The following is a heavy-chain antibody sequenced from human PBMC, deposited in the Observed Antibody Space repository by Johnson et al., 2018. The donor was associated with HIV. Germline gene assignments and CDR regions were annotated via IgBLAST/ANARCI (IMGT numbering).Heavy chain of an antibody. CDR3: ARGAPWSGSDAFDI. D-gene: IGHD3-3*01. CDR2: INWTGGST. V-gene: IGHV3-20*04. J-gene: IGHJ3*02. Sequence: VQLVESGGGVVRPGGSLRLSCAASGFTFDDYGMSWVRQAPGKGLEWVSGINWTGGSTGYAASVKGRFPISRDNAKNSMYLQMNSLRAEDTALYYCARGAPWSGSDAFDIWGQGTMVTVSS. CDR1: GFTFDDYG.